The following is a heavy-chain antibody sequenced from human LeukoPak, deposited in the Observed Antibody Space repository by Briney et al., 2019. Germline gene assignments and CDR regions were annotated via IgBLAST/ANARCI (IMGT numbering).Heavy chain of an antibody. CDR1: GFTFSSYS. CDR3: ARNASGSYYSDAFDI. D-gene: IGHD3-10*01. J-gene: IGHJ3*02. CDR2: ISSSSSYI. V-gene: IGHV3-21*01. Sequence: GGSLRLSCAASGFTFSSYSMNWVRQAPGKGLEWASSISSSSSYIYYADSVKGRFTISRDNAKSSLYLQMNSLRAEDTAVYYCARNASGSYYSDAFDIWGQGTMVTVSS.